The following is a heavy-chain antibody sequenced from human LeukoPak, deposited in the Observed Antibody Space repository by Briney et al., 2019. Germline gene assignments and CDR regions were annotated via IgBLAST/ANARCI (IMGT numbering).Heavy chain of an antibody. CDR3: AKLHNLNCDY. J-gene: IGHJ4*02. CDR2: ISISGGTT. D-gene: IGHD1-14*01. Sequence: GGSLRLSCTASAFAFSNHAMSWVRQAPGKGLEWVSSISISGGTTYYADSVKGRFTISRENSKSTLYLQMNNLRADDTAVYYCAKLHNLNCDYWGLGTLATVSS. CDR1: AFAFSNHA. V-gene: IGHV3-23*01.